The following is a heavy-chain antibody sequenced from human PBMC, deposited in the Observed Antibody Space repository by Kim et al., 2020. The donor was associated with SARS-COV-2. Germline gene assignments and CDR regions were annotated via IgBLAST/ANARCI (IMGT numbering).Heavy chain of an antibody. CDR2: IYHSGST. V-gene: IGHV4-4*02. Sequence: SETLSLTCAVSGGSISSSNWWSWVRQPPGKGLEWIGEIYHSGSTNYNPSLKSRVTISVDKSKNQFSLKLSSVTAADTAVYYCARENLITMVQGGIPRTDAFDIWGQGTMVTVSS. CDR1: GGSISSSNW. CDR3: ARENLITMVQGGIPRTDAFDI. D-gene: IGHD3-10*01. J-gene: IGHJ3*02.